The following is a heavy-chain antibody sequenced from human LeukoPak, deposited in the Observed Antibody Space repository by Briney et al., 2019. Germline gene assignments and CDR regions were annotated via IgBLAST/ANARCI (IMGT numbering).Heavy chain of an antibody. CDR2: ISAYNGNT. V-gene: IGHV1-18*04. J-gene: IGHJ3*02. D-gene: IGHD3-10*01. CDR1: GYTFTSYG. Sequence: XVSCKASGYTFTSYGISWVRQAPGQGLEWMGWISAYNGNTNYAQKLQGRVTMTTDTSTSTAYMELRSLRSDDTAVYYCARCSRYYYGSGSYYNSDDAFDIWGQGTMVTVSS. CDR3: ARCSRYYYGSGSYYNSDDAFDI.